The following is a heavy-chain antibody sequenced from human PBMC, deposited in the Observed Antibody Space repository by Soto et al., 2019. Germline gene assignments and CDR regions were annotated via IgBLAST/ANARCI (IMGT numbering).Heavy chain of an antibody. CDR1: GRTLSGCS. CDR3: VKGSGTVTLNFFNY. J-gene: IGHJ4*02. D-gene: IGHD4-17*01. V-gene: IGHV3-23*01. Sequence: SGGSLRLSWAASGRTLSGCSMNWARQASGKWLEWVSAISPSGDSTYYADSVKGRFTISRANSKSTLYLQMNSLRAEDPALYYCVKGSGTVTLNFFNYWGQGTLVTVSS. CDR2: ISPSGDST.